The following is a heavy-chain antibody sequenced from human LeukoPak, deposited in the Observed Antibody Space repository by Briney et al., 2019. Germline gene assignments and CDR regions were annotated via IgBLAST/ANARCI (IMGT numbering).Heavy chain of an antibody. V-gene: IGHV3-53*01. J-gene: IGHJ6*04. CDR3: AARVVPAAMPPYYYGMEV. CDR1: GFTVSSNY. Sequence: GGSLRLSCAASGFTVSSNYMSWVRQAPGKGLEWVSVIYSGGSTYYADSVKGRFTISRDNSKNTLYLQMNSLRAEDTAVYYCAARVVPAAMPPYYYGMEVWGKGTTVTVSS. D-gene: IGHD2-2*01. CDR2: IYSGGST.